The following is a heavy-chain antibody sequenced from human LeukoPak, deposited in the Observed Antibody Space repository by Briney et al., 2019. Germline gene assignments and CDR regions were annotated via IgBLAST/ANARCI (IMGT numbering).Heavy chain of an antibody. CDR1: GGSISSYY. CDR2: IYTSGST. D-gene: IGHD2-8*01. J-gene: IGHJ1*01. Sequence: SETLSLTCTVSGGSISSYYWSWIRQPAGKGLEWIGRIYTSGSTNYNPSLKSRVTMSVDTSKNQLSLKLSSVTAADTAVYYCARDDCTNGVCYSDGYFQHWGQGTLVTVSS. CDR3: ARDDCTNGVCYSDGYFQH. V-gene: IGHV4-4*07.